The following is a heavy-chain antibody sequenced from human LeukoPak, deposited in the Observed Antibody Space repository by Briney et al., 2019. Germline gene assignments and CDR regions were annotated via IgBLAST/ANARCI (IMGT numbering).Heavy chain of an antibody. V-gene: IGHV4-34*01. J-gene: IGHJ6*02. CDR1: GGSFSGYY. Sequence: PSETLSLTCAVYGGSFSGYYWSWIRQPPGKGLEWIGEINHSGSTNYNPSLKSRVTTSVDTSKHQFSLKLSSVTAADTAVYYCARLTMVRGVINHYYYYGMDVWGQGTTVTVSS. CDR3: ARLTMVRGVINHYYYYGMDV. CDR2: INHSGST. D-gene: IGHD3-10*01.